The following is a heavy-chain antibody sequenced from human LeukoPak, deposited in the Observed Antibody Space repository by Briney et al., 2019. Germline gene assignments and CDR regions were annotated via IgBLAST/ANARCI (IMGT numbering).Heavy chain of an antibody. D-gene: IGHD7-27*01. CDR2: MNPNSGNT. J-gene: IGHJ3*02. CDR1: GYIFNDYD. V-gene: IGHV1-8*01. CDR3: AREPTRGRAGDNSFDI. Sequence: ASVKVSCKASGYIFNDYDINWVSQAAGQGLEWMGWMNPNSGNTGSAQKFQGRITMTRDTSITIAYMELSGLMPEDTAVYYCAREPTRGRAGDNSFDIWGQGTMVTVSS.